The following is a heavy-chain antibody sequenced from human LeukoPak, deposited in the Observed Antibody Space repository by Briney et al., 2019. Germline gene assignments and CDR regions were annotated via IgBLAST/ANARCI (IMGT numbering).Heavy chain of an antibody. D-gene: IGHD2-15*01. CDR1: GGSISSYY. V-gene: IGHV4-59*12. CDR2: IYYSGGT. J-gene: IGHJ4*02. Sequence: PSETLSLTCTVSGGSISSYYWSWIRQPPGKGLEWIGYIYYSGGTNYNPSLKSRVTISVDTSKNQFSLKLSSVTAADTAVYYCASVGSNFDYWGQGTLVTVSS. CDR3: ASVGSNFDY.